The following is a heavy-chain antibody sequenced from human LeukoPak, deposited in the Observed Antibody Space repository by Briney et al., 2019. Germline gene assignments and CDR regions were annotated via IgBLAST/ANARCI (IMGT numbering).Heavy chain of an antibody. V-gene: IGHV3-7*01. Sequence: GGSLRLSCAASGFTFSSYWMSWVRQAPGKGLEWVANIKQDGSEKYYVDSVKGRFTISRDNAKNSLYLQMNSLRAEDTAVYYCARDLNDYYDSSGSFDYWGQGTLVTVSS. CDR1: GFTFSSYW. CDR2: IKQDGSEK. D-gene: IGHD3-22*01. CDR3: ARDLNDYYDSSGSFDY. J-gene: IGHJ4*02.